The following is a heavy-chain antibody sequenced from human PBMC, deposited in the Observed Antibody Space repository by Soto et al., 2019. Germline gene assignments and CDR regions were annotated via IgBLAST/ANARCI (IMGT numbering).Heavy chain of an antibody. CDR3: ARIPERYEDGMDV. CDR2: IWYDGSNK. CDR1: GFTFSIYG. V-gene: IGHV3-33*01. Sequence: QVQLVESGGGVVQPGRSLRLSCAGSGFTFSIYGIHWVRQAPGKGLEWVAVIWYDGSNKYYADPVKGRFTISRDNTKNTVYLQRSRMRVEDTAVYYCARIPERYEDGMDVWGQGTTVSVSS. D-gene: IGHD2-15*01. J-gene: IGHJ6*02.